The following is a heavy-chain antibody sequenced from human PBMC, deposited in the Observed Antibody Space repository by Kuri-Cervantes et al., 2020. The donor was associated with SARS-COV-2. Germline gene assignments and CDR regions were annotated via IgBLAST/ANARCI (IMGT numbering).Heavy chain of an antibody. CDR1: GYSISSGYY. CDR3: ARDKQLYSRNYYYYYYMDV. D-gene: IGHD3-16*02. CDR2: VSYGGNT. V-gene: IGHV4-38-2*02. Sequence: GSLRLSCTVSGYSISSGYYWGWIRQPPGKGLEWIGSVSYGGNTYYNPSLKSRVTISVDTSKNQFSLKLSSVTAADTAVYYCARDKQLYSRNYYYYYYMDVWGKGTTVTVSS. J-gene: IGHJ6*03.